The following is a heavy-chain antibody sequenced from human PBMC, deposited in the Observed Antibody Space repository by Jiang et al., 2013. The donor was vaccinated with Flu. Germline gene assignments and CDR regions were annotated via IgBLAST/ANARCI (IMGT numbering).Heavy chain of an antibody. CDR2: INHSGST. CDR1: SGYY. Sequence: SGYYWSWIRQPPGKGLEWIGEINHSGSTNYNPSLKSRVTISVDTSKNQFSLKLSSVTAADTAVYYCARAGYSSGWYVDYWGQGTLVTVSS. D-gene: IGHD6-19*01. J-gene: IGHJ4*02. V-gene: IGHV4-34*01. CDR3: ARAGYSSGWYVDY.